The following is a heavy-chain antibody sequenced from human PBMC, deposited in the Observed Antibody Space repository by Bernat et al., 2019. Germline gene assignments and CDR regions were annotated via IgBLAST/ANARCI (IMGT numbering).Heavy chain of an antibody. CDR2: VSGSGGST. D-gene: IGHD1-26*01. CDR1: GFTFSDYA. CDR3: AKDPVATSGSHYFDY. Sequence: EVQLVESGGGLVQSGGSLRLSCAASGFTFSDYAMSWVRQAPGKGLEWVSVVSGSGGSTNYADSVKGRFTISRDNSKNTLYLQMNSLRAEDTTVYYCAKDPVATSGSHYFDYWGQGTLVTVSS. J-gene: IGHJ4*02. V-gene: IGHV3-23*04.